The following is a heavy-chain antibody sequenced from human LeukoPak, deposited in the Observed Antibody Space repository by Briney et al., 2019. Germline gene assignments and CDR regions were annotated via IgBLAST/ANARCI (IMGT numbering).Heavy chain of an antibody. D-gene: IGHD3-22*01. V-gene: IGHV4-38-2*02. Sequence: NPSETLSLTCTVSGYYINTGSYWAWIRQPPGQGLEYIASIYHSGSAYYNPSLRSRVTILVGTSKNQFSLKLSSVTAADTAVYYCARDLADSSGYYYDGRTDWFDPWGQGTLVTVSS. CDR3: ARDLADSSGYYYDGRTDWFDP. CDR2: IYHSGSA. J-gene: IGHJ5*02. CDR1: GYYINTGSY.